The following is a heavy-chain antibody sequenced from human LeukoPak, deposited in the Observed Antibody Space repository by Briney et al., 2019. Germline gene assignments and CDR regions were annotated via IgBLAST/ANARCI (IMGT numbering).Heavy chain of an antibody. Sequence: SETLSLTCTVSGGSISSYYWSWIRQPPGKGLEWIGYIYYSGSTNYNPSLKSRVTISVDTSKNQFSLKLSSVTAADTAVYYCARRSMVRGVGMGLWGQGTLVTVSS. V-gene: IGHV4-59*12. D-gene: IGHD3-10*01. CDR3: ARRSMVRGVGMGL. J-gene: IGHJ4*02. CDR1: GGSISSYY. CDR2: IYYSGST.